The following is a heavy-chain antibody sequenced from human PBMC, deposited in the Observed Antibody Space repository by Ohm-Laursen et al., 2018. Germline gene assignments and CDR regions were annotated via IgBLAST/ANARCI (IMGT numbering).Heavy chain of an antibody. CDR2: ISGSGGST. V-gene: IGHV3-23*01. Sequence: SLRLSCAATGFTFSSYAMSWVRQAPGKGLEWVSAISGSGGSTYYADSVKGRFTISRDNSKNTLYLQMNSLRAEDTAVYYCAKGRDYYDSSGYQYWGQGTLVTVSS. CDR1: GFTFSSYA. D-gene: IGHD3-22*01. J-gene: IGHJ4*02. CDR3: AKGRDYYDSSGYQY.